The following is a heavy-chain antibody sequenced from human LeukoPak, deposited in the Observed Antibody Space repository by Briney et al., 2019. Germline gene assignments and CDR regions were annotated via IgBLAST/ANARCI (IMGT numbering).Heavy chain of an antibody. J-gene: IGHJ6*02. V-gene: IGHV3-66*01. D-gene: IGHD3-3*02. CDR2: IYSAGST. Sequence: GGCLRLSCAASGFTVGNNYMSWVRQAPGKGLEWVSLIYSAGSTYYADSVRGRFTISRDSSKNTLFLQLNSLRAEDTAVYYCAAFSHKGGWGQGTTVTVS. CDR3: AAFSHKGG. CDR1: GFTVGNNY.